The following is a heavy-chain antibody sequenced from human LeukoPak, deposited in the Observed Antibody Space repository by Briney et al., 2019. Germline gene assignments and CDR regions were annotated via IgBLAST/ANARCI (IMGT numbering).Heavy chain of an antibody. CDR1: GYTFTSYA. D-gene: IGHD3-22*01. J-gene: IGHJ4*02. Sequence: ASVKVSCKASGYTFTSYAMHWVRQAPGQRLEWMGWINAGNGNTKYSQKFQGRVTITRDTSASTAYMELSSLRSEDTAVYYCARVSRYYDSSGLDYWGQGTLVTVSS. CDR3: ARVSRYYDSSGLDY. CDR2: INAGNGNT. V-gene: IGHV1-3*01.